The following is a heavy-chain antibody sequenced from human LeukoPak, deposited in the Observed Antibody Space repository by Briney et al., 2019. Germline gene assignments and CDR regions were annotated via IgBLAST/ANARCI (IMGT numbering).Heavy chain of an antibody. CDR1: GFTFYDYG. D-gene: IGHD4/OR15-4a*01. CDR2: INWNGGST. Sequence: GGSLRLSCAASGFTFYDYGMSWVRQAPGKGLEWVSGINWNGGSTGYADSVKGRFTISRENAKYSLYLQMNSVGTEDSAFYHCARGYGQTMADFGYWGQGTLVTVSS. CDR3: ARGYGQTMADFGY. V-gene: IGHV3-20*01. J-gene: IGHJ4*02.